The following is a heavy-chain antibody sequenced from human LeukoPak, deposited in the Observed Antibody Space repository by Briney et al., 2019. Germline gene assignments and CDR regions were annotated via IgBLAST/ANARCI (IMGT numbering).Heavy chain of an antibody. CDR3: ARRDYGDYGEDAFDI. D-gene: IGHD4-17*01. J-gene: IGHJ3*02. V-gene: IGHV4-30-2*01. CDR1: GGSVSSGSYY. Sequence: SETLSLTCSVSGGSVSSGSYYWSWIRQPPGKGLEWVGYIFHSGSTYYNPSLKSRVTISVDRSKNQFSLKLSSVTAADTAVYYCARRDYGDYGEDAFDIWGQGTMVTVSS. CDR2: IFHSGST.